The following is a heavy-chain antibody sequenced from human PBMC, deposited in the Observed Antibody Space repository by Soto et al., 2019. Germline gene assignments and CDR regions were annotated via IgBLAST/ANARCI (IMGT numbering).Heavy chain of an antibody. D-gene: IGHD3-3*01. CDR3: ARAVAGEGVLRFLEFDY. V-gene: IGHV1-69*12. Sequence: QVQLVQSGAEVKKPGSSVKVSCKASGGTFSSYDISWVRQAPGQGLEWMGGSIPIFGTANYAQKFQGRVTITADESTSTAYMELSSLRSEDTAVYYCARAVAGEGVLRFLEFDYWGQGTLVTVSS. J-gene: IGHJ4*02. CDR2: SIPIFGTA. CDR1: GGTFSSYD.